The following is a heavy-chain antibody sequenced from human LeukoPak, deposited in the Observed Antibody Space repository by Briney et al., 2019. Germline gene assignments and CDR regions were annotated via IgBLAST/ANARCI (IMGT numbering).Heavy chain of an antibody. CDR2: ISYDGSNK. CDR3: AKDQRGIYSGSYGGFGN. CDR1: GFTFSHYG. Sequence: GGSLRLSCAPSGFTFSHYGMHWVRQAPGKGLEWVAVISYDGSNKNHADSVKGRFTITRDNSKNTLYLQMNSLRVEDTAVYYCAKDQRGIYSGSYGGFGNWGQGTLVTVSS. J-gene: IGHJ4*02. V-gene: IGHV3-30*18. D-gene: IGHD1-26*01.